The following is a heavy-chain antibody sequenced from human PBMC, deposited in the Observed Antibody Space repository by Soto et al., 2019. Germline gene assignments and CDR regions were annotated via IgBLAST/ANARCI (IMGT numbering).Heavy chain of an antibody. CDR2: IYYSGST. CDR3: GRVTAMGYGIDY. J-gene: IGHJ4*02. D-gene: IGHD5-18*01. V-gene: IGHV4-39*01. CDR1: GGSISGSSFY. Sequence: SETLSLTCTVSGGSISGSSFYWGWIRQPPGKGLEWIANIYYSGSTYYNPSLESRVTISVDTSKNQFSLKLSSVTAADTAVYYCGRVTAMGYGIDYWGQGTLVTVSS.